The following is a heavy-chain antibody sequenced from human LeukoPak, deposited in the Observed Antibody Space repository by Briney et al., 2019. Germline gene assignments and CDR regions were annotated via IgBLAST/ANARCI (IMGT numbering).Heavy chain of an antibody. CDR1: GYTFTSYY. D-gene: IGHD3-10*01. CDR2: INPSGGST. Sequence: ASVKASCKASGYTFTSYYMHWVRQAPGQGLEWMGIINPSGGSTSYAQKFQGRVTMTRDTSTSTVYMELSSLRSEDTAVYYCARVSGRGIVFDYWGQGTLVTVSS. J-gene: IGHJ4*02. CDR3: ARVSGRGIVFDY. V-gene: IGHV1-46*01.